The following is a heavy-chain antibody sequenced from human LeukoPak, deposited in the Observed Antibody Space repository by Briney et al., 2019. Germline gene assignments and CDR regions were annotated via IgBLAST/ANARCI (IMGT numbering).Heavy chain of an antibody. Sequence: GGSLRLSCAATGFIFSNYAMNWVRQAPGKGLEWVSIISGSGDSTHYADSVKGRFTISRDNSKNTLHLLMNNLRVEDTAIYHCAKDPGAWFGDRFDYWGQGTLVTVSS. CDR2: ISGSGDST. V-gene: IGHV3-23*01. CDR1: GFIFSNYA. D-gene: IGHD3-10*01. J-gene: IGHJ4*02. CDR3: AKDPGAWFGDRFDY.